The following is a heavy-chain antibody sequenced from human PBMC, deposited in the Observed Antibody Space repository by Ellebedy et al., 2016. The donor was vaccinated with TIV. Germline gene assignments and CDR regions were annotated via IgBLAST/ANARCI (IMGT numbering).Heavy chain of an antibody. CDR2: IKQDGSEK. Sequence: GGSLRLXXAASGFTFRSYGMYWVRQAPGKGLEWVANIKQDGSEKYYVDSVKGRFTISRDNAKNSLYLQMNSLRAEDTAVYYCARTNRITMIVVVTDWFDPWGQGTLVTVSS. D-gene: IGHD3-22*01. CDR3: ARTNRITMIVVVTDWFDP. CDR1: GFTFRSYG. V-gene: IGHV3-7*01. J-gene: IGHJ5*02.